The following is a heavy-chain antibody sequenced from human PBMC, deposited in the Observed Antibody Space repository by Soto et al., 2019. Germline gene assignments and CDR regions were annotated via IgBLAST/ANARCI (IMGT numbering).Heavy chain of an antibody. D-gene: IGHD4-17*01. CDR3: ARGMTTVTTFDY. CDR1: GGSISSGGYS. V-gene: IGHV4-30-2*01. Sequence: SETLSLTYAVSGGSISSGGYSCNWIRQPPGKGLEWIGYIYHSGSTYYNPSLKSRVTISVDRSKNQFSLKLSSVTAADTAVYYCARGMTTVTTFDYWGQGTPVTVSS. J-gene: IGHJ4*02. CDR2: IYHSGST.